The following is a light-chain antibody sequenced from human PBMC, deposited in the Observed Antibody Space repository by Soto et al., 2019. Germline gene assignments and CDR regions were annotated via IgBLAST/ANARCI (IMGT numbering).Light chain of an antibody. V-gene: IGKV1-5*01. CDR2: DAS. CDR3: QQYKSYPWT. Sequence: DIQMTQSPSTLSASLGDSVTIXXRASQSISSWLAWYQQKPGKAPKLXIYDASSLESGVPSRFSGSGSGTEFTLTISSLQPDDFATYYCQQYKSYPWTFGQGTKVDIK. J-gene: IGKJ1*01. CDR1: QSISSW.